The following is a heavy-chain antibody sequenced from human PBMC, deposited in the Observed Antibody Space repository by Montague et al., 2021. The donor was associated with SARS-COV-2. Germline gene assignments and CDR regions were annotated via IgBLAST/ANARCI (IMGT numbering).Heavy chain of an antibody. V-gene: IGHV4-31*03. CDR1: GGSISSGGYY. CDR2: IYYSGST. CDR3: ARARITMKVVVNAFDI. J-gene: IGHJ3*02. D-gene: IGHD3-22*01. Sequence: TLSLTCIVSGGSISSGGYYWSWIRQHPGKGLEWIGYIYYSGSTYYNPSLKSRVTISVDTSKNQFSLKLSSVTAADTAVYYCARARITMKVVVNAFDIWGQGTMVTVSS.